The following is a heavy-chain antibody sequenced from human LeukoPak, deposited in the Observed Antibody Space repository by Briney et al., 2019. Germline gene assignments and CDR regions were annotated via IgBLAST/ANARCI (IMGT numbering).Heavy chain of an antibody. CDR3: ARGIYDTDSLGLYFDH. CDR1: GFTFSSYE. Sequence: GGSLRLSCAASGFTFSSYEMNWVRQAPGKWLEWVSYLSSGGIAVYYADSVKGRFTTSRDNAKYSLYLQMNSLRAEDTAVYYCARGIYDTDSLGLYFDHWGQGTLVTVSS. CDR2: LSSGGIAV. V-gene: IGHV3-48*03. D-gene: IGHD3-16*01. J-gene: IGHJ1*01.